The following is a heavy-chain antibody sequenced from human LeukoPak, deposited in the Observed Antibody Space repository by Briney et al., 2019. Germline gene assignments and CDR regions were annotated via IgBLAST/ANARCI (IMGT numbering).Heavy chain of an antibody. J-gene: IGHJ3*02. CDR2: IRYDGGEE. D-gene: IGHD5-24*01. Sequence: GGSLRLSGAGSEFTFSRYDIHWVRQAPGEGLEWLTVIRYDGGEEYYADSVRGRFTISRDNSKNTVYLQMNNLRAEDTALYYCARESGYNPEPVAFDIWGQGTTVTVSS. V-gene: IGHV3-33*01. CDR3: ARESGYNPEPVAFDI. CDR1: EFTFSRYD.